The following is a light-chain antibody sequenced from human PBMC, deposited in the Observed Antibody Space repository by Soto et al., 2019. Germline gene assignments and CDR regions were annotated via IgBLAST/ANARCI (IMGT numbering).Light chain of an antibody. CDR3: HNDDSLSWTT. Sequence: DIQMTQSPSTLAASVGDRVTITCRASQTFTRWLAWYQQKPGKAPQLLIYDASRLKSGVPSRFSCSESGTEFTLTISSLQPDDFATYYCHNDDSLSWTTFGHWTKVESK. V-gene: IGKV1-5*03. CDR2: DAS. J-gene: IGKJ1*01. CDR1: QTFTRW.